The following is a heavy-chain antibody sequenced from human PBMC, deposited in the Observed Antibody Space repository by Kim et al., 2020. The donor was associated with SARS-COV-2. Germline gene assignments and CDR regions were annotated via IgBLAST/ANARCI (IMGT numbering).Heavy chain of an antibody. Sequence: ASVKVSCKASGYPFNKYGVSWVRQAPGQGLEWMGWISVYNGNTNYAQKFQGRVTMTTDTPTSTAYMEVRSLRSDDTAVYYCARDENISMFGVVTRDYAMDVWGQGTTVSVSS. CDR2: ISVYNGNT. CDR3: ARDENISMFGVVTRDYAMDV. J-gene: IGHJ6*02. CDR1: GYPFNKYG. V-gene: IGHV1-18*01. D-gene: IGHD3-3*01.